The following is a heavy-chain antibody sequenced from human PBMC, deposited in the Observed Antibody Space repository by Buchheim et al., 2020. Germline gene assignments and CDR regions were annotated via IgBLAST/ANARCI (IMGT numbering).Heavy chain of an antibody. J-gene: IGHJ4*02. CDR2: ISYDGSNK. CDR1: GFTFSSYG. Sequence: QVQLVESGGGVVQPGRSLRLSCAASGFTFSSYGMHWVRQAPGKGLEWVAVISYDGSNKYYADSGKGRFTISRDNSKTTLYLQMNSLRAEDTAVYYCAKDADCSGGSCLDYWGQGTL. V-gene: IGHV3-30*18. CDR3: AKDADCSGGSCLDY. D-gene: IGHD2-15*01.